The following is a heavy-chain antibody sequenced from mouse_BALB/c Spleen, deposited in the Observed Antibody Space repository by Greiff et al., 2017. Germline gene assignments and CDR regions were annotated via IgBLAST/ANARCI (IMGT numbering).Heavy chain of an antibody. CDR2: IWGDGST. CDR1: GFSLTGYG. V-gene: IGHV2-6-7*01. J-gene: IGHJ3*01. CDR3: ARKRENGNYGFAY. Sequence: QVQLKESGPGLVAPSQSLSITCTVSGFSLTGYGVNWVRQPPGKGLEWLGMIWGDGSTDYNSALKSRLSISKDNSKSQVFLKMNSLQTDDTARYYCARKRENGNYGFAYWGQGTLVTVSA. D-gene: IGHD2-1*01.